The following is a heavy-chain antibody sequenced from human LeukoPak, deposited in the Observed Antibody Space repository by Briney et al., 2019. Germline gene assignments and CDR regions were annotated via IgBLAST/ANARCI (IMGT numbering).Heavy chain of an antibody. Sequence: GGSLRLSCAASGFTFSSYAMSWVRQAPGKGLEWVSAISGSGGSTYYADSVKGRFTISRDNSKNTLYLQMNSLRAEDTAVYYCAKSLLAALITMVRGDGFDYGMDVWGQGTTVAVSS. J-gene: IGHJ6*02. CDR3: AKSLLAALITMVRGDGFDYGMDV. CDR1: GFTFSSYA. D-gene: IGHD3-10*01. V-gene: IGHV3-23*01. CDR2: ISGSGGST.